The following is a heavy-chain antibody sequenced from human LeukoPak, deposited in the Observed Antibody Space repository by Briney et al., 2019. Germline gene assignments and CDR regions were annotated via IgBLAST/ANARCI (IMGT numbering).Heavy chain of an antibody. D-gene: IGHD5-18*01. V-gene: IGHV4-59*08. CDR1: GGSISSYY. CDR3: ARSGFREDTAMVTMGAFDI. J-gene: IGHJ3*02. CDR2: IYYSGST. Sequence: SETLSLTCTVSGGSISSYYWSWIRQPPGKGLEWIGYIYYSGSTNYNPSLKSRVTISVDTSKNQFSLKLSSVTAADTAVYYCARSGFREDTAMVTMGAFDIWGQGTMVTVSS.